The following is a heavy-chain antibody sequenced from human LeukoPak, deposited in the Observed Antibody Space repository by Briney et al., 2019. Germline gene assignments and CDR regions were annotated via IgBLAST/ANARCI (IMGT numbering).Heavy chain of an antibody. J-gene: IGHJ5*02. Sequence: AASVKVSCKASGYTFTGYYMHWVRQAPGQGLEWMGIINPSGGSTSYAQKFQGRVTMTRDTSTSAVYMELSSLRSEDTAVYYCARSGIAVAHSRTPKKNWFDPWGQGTLVTVSS. V-gene: IGHV1-46*01. CDR3: ARSGIAVAHSRTPKKNWFDP. CDR1: GYTFTGYY. CDR2: INPSGGST. D-gene: IGHD6-19*01.